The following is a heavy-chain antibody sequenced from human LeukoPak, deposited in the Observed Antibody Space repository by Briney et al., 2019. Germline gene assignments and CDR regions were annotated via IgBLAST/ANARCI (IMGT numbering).Heavy chain of an antibody. V-gene: IGHV4-4*07. D-gene: IGHD2-2*01. J-gene: IGHJ6*02. CDR3: ARDNVVEYQLLGPADYYGMDV. Sequence: PSETLSLTCTVSGGSISSYYWSWIRQPAGKGLEWIGRIYTSGSTNYNPSLKGRVTISVDTSKNQFSLKLSSVTAADTAVYYCARDNVVEYQLLGPADYYGMDVWGQGTTVTVSS. CDR1: GGSISSYY. CDR2: IYTSGST.